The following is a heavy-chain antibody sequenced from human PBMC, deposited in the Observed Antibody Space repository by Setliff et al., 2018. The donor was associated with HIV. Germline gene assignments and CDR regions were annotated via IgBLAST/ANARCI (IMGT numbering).Heavy chain of an antibody. CDR3: ARDGVPYSSSWYVPDY. Sequence: PGGSLRLSCVPSGFPFSSHGMHWVRQAAGKGLEWIAFIQYDGNTKEYAESVRGRFTISRDNSKNTLFLQMNSLRAEDTAVYYCARDGVPYSSSWYVPDYWGQGTLVTVLL. CDR1: GFPFSSHG. J-gene: IGHJ4*02. V-gene: IGHV3-30*02. CDR2: IQYDGNTK. D-gene: IGHD6-13*01.